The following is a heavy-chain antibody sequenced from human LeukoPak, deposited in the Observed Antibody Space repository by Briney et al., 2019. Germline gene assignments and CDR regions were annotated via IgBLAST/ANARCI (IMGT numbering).Heavy chain of an antibody. CDR1: GYTFTGYY. CDR2: INPNSGGT. J-gene: IGHJ5*02. Sequence: ASVKVSCKASGYTFTGYYMHWVRQAPGQGLEWMGWINPNSGGTNYAQKFQGWVTMTRDTSISTAYMELSRLRSDDTAVYYCARAIRADRRGSWFDPWGQGTLVTVSS. V-gene: IGHV1-2*04. D-gene: IGHD6-6*01. CDR3: ARAIRADRRGSWFDP.